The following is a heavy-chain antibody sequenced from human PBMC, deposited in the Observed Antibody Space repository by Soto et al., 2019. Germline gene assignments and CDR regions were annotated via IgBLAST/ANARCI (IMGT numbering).Heavy chain of an antibody. Sequence: GGSLRLSCAASGFTFSSYSMSWVRQAPGKGLEWVSYISSSSSTIYYADSVKGRFTISRDNAKNSLYLQMNSLRAEDTAVYYCARANYYGSPGDFDYWGQGTLVTVSS. D-gene: IGHD3-10*01. CDR2: ISSSSSTI. CDR1: GFTFSSYS. J-gene: IGHJ4*02. V-gene: IGHV3-48*01. CDR3: ARANYYGSPGDFDY.